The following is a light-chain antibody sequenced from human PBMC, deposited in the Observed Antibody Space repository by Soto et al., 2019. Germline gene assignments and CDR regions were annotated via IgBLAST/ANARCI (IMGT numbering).Light chain of an antibody. CDR3: QQYYSTPSYT. J-gene: IGKJ2*01. CDR2: GAS. CDR1: QDFGSRS. Sequence: EIVLTQSPGTLSLSPGEKATLSCRASQDFGSRSLAWYQQKPGQAPRLLIYGASTRAAGSPDRFSGTGSGTDFTLTISSLQAEDVAVYYCQQYYSTPSYTFGQGTKLEIK. V-gene: IGKV3-20*01.